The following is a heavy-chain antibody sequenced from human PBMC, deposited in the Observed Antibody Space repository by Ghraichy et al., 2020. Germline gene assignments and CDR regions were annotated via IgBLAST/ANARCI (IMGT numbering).Heavy chain of an antibody. D-gene: IGHD1-26*01. CDR1: GFTFSSYW. CDR3: ARDPQGGSYYNL. Sequence: GGSLRLSCAASGFTFSSYWMHWVRQAPGKGLMWVSRISTDESNTRYADSVKGRFTISRDNAKSTLYLQMNSLRAEDTAVYYCARDPQGGSYYNLWGQGTLVTVSP. CDR2: ISTDESNT. J-gene: IGHJ5*02. V-gene: IGHV3-74*01.